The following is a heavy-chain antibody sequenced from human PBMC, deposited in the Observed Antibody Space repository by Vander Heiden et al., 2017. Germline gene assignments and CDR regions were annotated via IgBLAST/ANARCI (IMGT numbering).Heavy chain of an antibody. D-gene: IGHD2-2*02. Sequence: QVQLQQWGAGLLKPSETLSLTCAVYGVSFSGYYWSWIRQPPGKGLEWIGEINHSGSTNYNPSLKSRVTISVDTSKNQFSLKLSSVTAADTAVYYCAIKRYCSSTSCYRGVSSWFDPWGQGTLVTVSS. V-gene: IGHV4-34*01. CDR3: AIKRYCSSTSCYRGVSSWFDP. CDR1: GVSFSGYY. CDR2: INHSGST. J-gene: IGHJ5*02.